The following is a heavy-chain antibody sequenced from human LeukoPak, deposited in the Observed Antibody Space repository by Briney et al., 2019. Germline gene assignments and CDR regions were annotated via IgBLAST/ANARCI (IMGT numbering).Heavy chain of an antibody. CDR1: GFTFGSYS. J-gene: IGHJ4*02. V-gene: IGHV3-21*01. Sequence: PGGSLRLSCAASGFTFGSYSMNWVRQAPGKGLEWFSSISSSSSYIYYADSVKGRFTISRDNAKNSLYLQMNSLRAEDTAVYYCAREEGASYYYDSSGTADYWGQGTLVTVSS. CDR2: ISSSSSYI. CDR3: AREEGASYYYDSSGTADY. D-gene: IGHD3-22*01.